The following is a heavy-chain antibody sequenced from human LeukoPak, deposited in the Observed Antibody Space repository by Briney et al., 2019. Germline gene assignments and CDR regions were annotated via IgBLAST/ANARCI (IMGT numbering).Heavy chain of an antibody. D-gene: IGHD6-19*01. CDR1: RFTFSDHY. J-gene: IGHJ4*02. Sequence: PGGSLRLSCAASRFTFSDHYMDWVRQAPGKGLEWVGRIRNKANSYTTEYAASVKGRFTISRDDSKNSLYLQMNSLKTEDTAVYYCARDPQSIAVAGHFDYWGQGTLVTVSS. V-gene: IGHV3-72*01. CDR2: IRNKANSYTT. CDR3: ARDPQSIAVAGHFDY.